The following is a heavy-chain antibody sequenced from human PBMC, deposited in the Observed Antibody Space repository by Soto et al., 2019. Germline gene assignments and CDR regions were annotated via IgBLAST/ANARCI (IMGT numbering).Heavy chain of an antibody. CDR3: ARDGLTSYYSNYDYYYMDV. V-gene: IGHV1-18*01. CDR2: ISAYNGNT. J-gene: IGHJ6*03. Sequence: ASVKVSCKASGYTFTSYGISWVRQAPGQGLEWMGWISAYNGNTNYAQKLQGRVTMTTDTSTSTAYMELRSLRSDDTAVYYCARDGLTSYYSNYDYYYMDVWGKGTTVTVSS. D-gene: IGHD4-4*01. CDR1: GYTFTSYG.